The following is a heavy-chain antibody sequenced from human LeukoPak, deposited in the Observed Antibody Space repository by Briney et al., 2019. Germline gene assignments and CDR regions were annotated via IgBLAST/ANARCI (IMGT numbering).Heavy chain of an antibody. Sequence: GGSLRLSCAASGFTFSGSAMHWVRQASGKGLEWVGRIRSKANSYATAYAASVKGRFTISRDDSKNTAYLQMNSLKTEDTAVYYCTRQGLVGATFDYWGQGTLVTASS. CDR3: TRQGLVGATFDY. D-gene: IGHD1-26*01. V-gene: IGHV3-73*01. CDR2: IRSKANSYAT. J-gene: IGHJ4*02. CDR1: GFTFSGSA.